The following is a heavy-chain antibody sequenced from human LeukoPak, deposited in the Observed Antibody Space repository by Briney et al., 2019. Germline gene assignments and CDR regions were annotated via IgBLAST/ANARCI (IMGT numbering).Heavy chain of an antibody. Sequence: SETLSLTCTVSGGSISSSSYYWGWIRQPPGKGLEWIGEINHSGSTNYNPSLKSRVTISVDTSKNQFSLKLSSVTAADTAVYYCAREIWGIDYWGQGTLVTVSS. CDR1: GGSISSSSYY. V-gene: IGHV4-39*07. CDR3: AREIWGIDY. D-gene: IGHD7-27*01. CDR2: INHSGST. J-gene: IGHJ4*02.